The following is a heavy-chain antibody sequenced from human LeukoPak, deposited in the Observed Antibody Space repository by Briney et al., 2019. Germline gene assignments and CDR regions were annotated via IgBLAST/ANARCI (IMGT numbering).Heavy chain of an antibody. CDR2: INHSGST. CDR1: SGSITTYY. D-gene: IGHD3-10*01. Sequence: SETLSLTCTVSSGSITTYYWSWIRQPPGKGLEWIGEINHSGSTNYNPSLKSRVTISVDTSKNQFSLKLSSVTAADTAVYYCASSNYGSGSYYLTDYWGQGTLVTVSS. V-gene: IGHV4-34*01. CDR3: ASSNYGSGSYYLTDY. J-gene: IGHJ4*02.